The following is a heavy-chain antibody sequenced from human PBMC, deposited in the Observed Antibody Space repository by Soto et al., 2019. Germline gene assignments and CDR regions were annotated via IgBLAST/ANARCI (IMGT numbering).Heavy chain of an antibody. J-gene: IGHJ1*01. CDR2: ISGSGGST. Sequence: EVQLLESGGGLVQPEGSLRLSCAASGFTFSSYAMSWVRQAPGKGLEWVSAISGSGGSTYYADSVKGRFTISRDNSKNRLYHQMTSLGAEDTAVYYCAKDKSGTYYYDSSGYSEYFQHWGQGTLVTVSS. CDR1: GFTFSSYA. CDR3: AKDKSGTYYYDSSGYSEYFQH. V-gene: IGHV3-23*01. D-gene: IGHD3-22*01.